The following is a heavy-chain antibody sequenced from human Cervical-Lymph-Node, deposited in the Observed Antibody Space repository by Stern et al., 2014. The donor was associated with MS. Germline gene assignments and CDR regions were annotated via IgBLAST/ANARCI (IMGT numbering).Heavy chain of an antibody. V-gene: IGHV4-31*03. D-gene: IGHD3-16*01. J-gene: IGHJ4*02. CDR2: IPYIGTT. Sequence: QVQLQESGPGLVKPSQTLSLTCTVSGASISTVGYYWSWIRQHPGKGLEWIASIPYIGTTYVNPSSKSRVSISADTSKNQFSLNLTSVTAADTALYYCARSDRLWGSFDYWGQGTLVAVSS. CDR1: GASISTVGYY. CDR3: ARSDRLWGSFDY.